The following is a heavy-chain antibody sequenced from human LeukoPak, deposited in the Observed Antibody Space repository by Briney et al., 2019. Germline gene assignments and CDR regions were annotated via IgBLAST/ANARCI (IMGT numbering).Heavy chain of an antibody. D-gene: IGHD2-2*02. Sequence: GGSLRLSCAASGFTLSGYSMSWVRQAPGKGLEWVSSINSGSSYKYYADSVKGRFTISRDNAKNSLYLQMNSLRAEDTAVYYCARVKEYQMLYGGFDPWGQGTLVTVSS. J-gene: IGHJ5*02. CDR1: GFTLSGYS. CDR2: INSGSSYK. CDR3: ARVKEYQMLYGGFDP. V-gene: IGHV3-21*01.